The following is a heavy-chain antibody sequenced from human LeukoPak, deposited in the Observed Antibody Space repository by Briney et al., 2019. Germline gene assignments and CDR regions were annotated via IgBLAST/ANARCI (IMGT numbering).Heavy chain of an antibody. J-gene: IGHJ6*02. V-gene: IGHV1-3*01. CDR2: INAGNGNT. D-gene: IGHD2-15*01. Sequence: ASVKVSCKASGYTFTSYAMHWVRQSPGQRLEWMGWINAGNGNTKYSQKFQGRVTITRDTSASTAYMELSSLRSEDTAVYYCAREYCSGGSCYSPYYGMDVWGQGTTVTVSS. CDR3: AREYCSGGSCYSPYYGMDV. CDR1: GYTFTSYA.